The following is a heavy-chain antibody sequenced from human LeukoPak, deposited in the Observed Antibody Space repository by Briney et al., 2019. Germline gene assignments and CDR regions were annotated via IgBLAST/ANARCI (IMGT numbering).Heavy chain of an antibody. Sequence: AESLTLSCDVSTLIFNTAWMAWVRQAPGKGTEWVGRIKSKVNGGTPEYAAPVKGRFIMSRDDSKSTLYLQMNSLRSEDTAVYYCTTDQGWGYYNSLDIWGHGTMVTVSS. J-gene: IGHJ3*02. CDR3: TTDQGWGYYNSLDI. D-gene: IGHD3-22*01. CDR1: TLIFNTAW. CDR2: IKSKVNGGTP. V-gene: IGHV3-15*01.